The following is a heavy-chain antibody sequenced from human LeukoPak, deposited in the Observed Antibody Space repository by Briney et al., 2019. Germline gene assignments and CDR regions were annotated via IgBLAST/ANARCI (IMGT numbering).Heavy chain of an antibody. CDR2: LRGGGET. J-gene: IGHJ4*02. Sequence: PGGSLRLSCAASGFSFTNYAMSWVRQAPARGPEWVSSLRGGGETFYADSVKGRFTLSRDDSRNTVYLQLNNLRVEDTAIYYCAKASWASNADAVWWGQGTPVTVSS. CDR3: AKASWASNADAVW. V-gene: IGHV3-23*01. D-gene: IGHD6-13*01. CDR1: GFSFTNYA.